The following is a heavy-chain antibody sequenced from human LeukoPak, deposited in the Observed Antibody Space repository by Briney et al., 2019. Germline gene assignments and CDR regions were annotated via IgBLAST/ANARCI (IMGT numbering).Heavy chain of an antibody. CDR3: ARKRSFDL. CDR2: IYYSESA. D-gene: IGHD3-9*01. CDR1: GDSVSSYY. J-gene: IGHJ4*02. V-gene: IGHV4-59*02. Sequence: SQTLSLTCTVSGDSVSSYYWSWIRQPPGKRLEWIGCIYYSESATYNPSLKSRVTISLDTSKNQFFLKLSSVTAADTAVYYCARKRSFDLWGQGTLVTVSS.